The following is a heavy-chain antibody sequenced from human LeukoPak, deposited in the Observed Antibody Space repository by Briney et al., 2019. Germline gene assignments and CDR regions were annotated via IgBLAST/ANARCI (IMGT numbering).Heavy chain of an antibody. V-gene: IGHV4-59*08. J-gene: IGHJ4*02. Sequence: PSETLSLTCTVSGGSISSYYWSWIRQPPGKGLERIGYTHYTGKTDYNSSLKSRVTISLDTSKSQFSLKLNSVTAADTAVYYCASLTLVDTGKHGEFDFWGQGTLVSVSS. D-gene: IGHD2-8*02. CDR2: THYTGKT. CDR1: GGSISSYY. CDR3: ASLTLVDTGKHGEFDF.